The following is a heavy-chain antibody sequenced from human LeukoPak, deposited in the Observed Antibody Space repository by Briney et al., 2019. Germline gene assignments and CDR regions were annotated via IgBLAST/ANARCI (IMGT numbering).Heavy chain of an antibody. D-gene: IGHD6-19*01. CDR1: VFTFSSDA. V-gene: IGHV3-23*01. Sequence: GGSLRLSCAASVFTFSSDAMSWVRQAPGKGLEWGSAISGSGGSTYYADSVKGRFTIFRDNSKNTLYLQMNSLRAEDTAVYYCAKEGRGGSGWPATLGYFYYYYYMDVWGKGTTVTISS. J-gene: IGHJ6*03. CDR2: ISGSGGST. CDR3: AKEGRGGSGWPATLGYFYYYYYMDV.